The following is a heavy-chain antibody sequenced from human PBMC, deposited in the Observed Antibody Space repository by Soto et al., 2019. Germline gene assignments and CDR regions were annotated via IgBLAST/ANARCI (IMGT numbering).Heavy chain of an antibody. V-gene: IGHV3-23*01. CDR2: ILASGDNT. Sequence: GGSLRLSCAASGFTFNTYVMSWVRQAPGRGLEWVSSILASGDNTYYADSVKGRFTISRDNSRNTLSLQMNSLRAEDGAVYYCARYQVNFGYFFYIDVWGKGTSVTVSS. J-gene: IGHJ6*03. D-gene: IGHD1-1*01. CDR1: GFTFNTYV. CDR3: ARYQVNFGYFFYIDV.